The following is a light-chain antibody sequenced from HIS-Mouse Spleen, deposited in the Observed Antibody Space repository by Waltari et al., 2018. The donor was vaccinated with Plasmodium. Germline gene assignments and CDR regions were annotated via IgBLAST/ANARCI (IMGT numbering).Light chain of an antibody. J-gene: IGLJ2*01. CDR1: SLRSYY. Sequence: SSELTQDPAVSVALGHTVRITCQGDSLRSYYARWYQQKPGQSPVLVSYGKNNRPSGIPDRFSGSSSGNTASLTITGAQAEDEADYYCNSRDSSGNHLGVVFGGGTKLTVL. CDR3: NSRDSSGNHLGVV. CDR2: GKN. V-gene: IGLV3-19*01.